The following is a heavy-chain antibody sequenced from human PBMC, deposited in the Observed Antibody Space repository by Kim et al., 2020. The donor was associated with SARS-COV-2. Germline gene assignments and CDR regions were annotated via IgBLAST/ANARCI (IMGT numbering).Heavy chain of an antibody. D-gene: IGHD3-10*01. Sequence: ASVKVSCKASGYTFTSYGISWVRQAPGQGLEWMGWISAYNGNTNYAQKFQGRVTMTTDTSTSTAYMELRSLRSDDTAVYYCARGVLLWFGELSNNWFDPWGQGTLVTVSS. CDR2: ISAYNGNT. CDR3: ARGVLLWFGELSNNWFDP. J-gene: IGHJ5*02. V-gene: IGHV1-18*01. CDR1: GYTFTSYG.